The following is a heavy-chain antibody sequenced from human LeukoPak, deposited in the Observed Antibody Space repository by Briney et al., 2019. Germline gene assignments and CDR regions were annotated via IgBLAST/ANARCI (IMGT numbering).Heavy chain of an antibody. CDR2: ISAYNGNT. CDR1: GYTFTSYG. V-gene: IGHV1-18*01. CDR3: ARGFSGYPDYYFDY. Sequence: ASVKVSCKASGYTFTSYGISWVRQAPGQGLEWMGWISAYNGNTNYAQKLQGRVTITTDTSTSTAYMELRSLRSDDTAVYYCARGFSGYPDYYFDYWGQGTLVTVSS. D-gene: IGHD5-12*01. J-gene: IGHJ4*02.